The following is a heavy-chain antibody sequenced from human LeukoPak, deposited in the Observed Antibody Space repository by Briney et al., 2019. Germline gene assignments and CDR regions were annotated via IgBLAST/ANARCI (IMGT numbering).Heavy chain of an antibody. CDR3: PRRSASYYGQDY. D-gene: IGHD1-26*01. CDR1: GYTFTSYG. V-gene: IGHV1-18*01. Sequence: ASVKVSGKASGYTFTSYGISWVRQAPGQGLEWMGWISAYNGKTNYAQKIQGRVTMTTDTSTSTAYMQLRTLRSDDTAVYYCPRRSASYYGQDYWGQGTLVTVSS. CDR2: ISAYNGKT. J-gene: IGHJ4*02.